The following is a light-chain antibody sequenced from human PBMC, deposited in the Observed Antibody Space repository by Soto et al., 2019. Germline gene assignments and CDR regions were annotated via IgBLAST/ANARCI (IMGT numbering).Light chain of an antibody. CDR2: SNN. J-gene: IGLJ7*01. V-gene: IGLV1-40*01. Sequence: QSVLTQPPSVYGAPGQRVTISCTGSSSNIGAGYDVQWYQQVPGTAPKLLIYSNNNRPSGVPDRFSGSKSGTSASLAITGLQAEDEADYYCQSYDSSLSGVVFGGGTQLTVL. CDR1: SSNIGAGYD. CDR3: QSYDSSLSGVV.